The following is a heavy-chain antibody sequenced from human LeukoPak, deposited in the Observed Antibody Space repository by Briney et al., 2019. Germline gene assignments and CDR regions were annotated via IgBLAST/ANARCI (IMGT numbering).Heavy chain of an antibody. CDR3: ARDTYRFFDL. CDR1: GFTFSSYW. J-gene: IGHJ2*01. CDR2: IKEDGTDK. Sequence: GGSLRLSCAASGFTFSSYWMSWVRQAPGKGLEWVANIKEDGTDKYSVDSVKGRFTISRDNAKNSLYLQMDSLRAEDTAVYYCARDTYRFFDLWGRGTLVTVSS. V-gene: IGHV3-7*01.